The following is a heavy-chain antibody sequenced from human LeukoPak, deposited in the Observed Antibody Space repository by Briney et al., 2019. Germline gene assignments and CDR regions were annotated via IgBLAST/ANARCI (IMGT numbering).Heavy chain of an antibody. CDR2: IYRVGST. D-gene: IGHD5-24*01. CDR1: GFTVSNNY. Sequence: GGSLRLSCAASGFTVSNNYMSWVRQAPGKGLEWVSVIYRVGSTYYADSVKGRFTISRDNSKDTLYLQMNSLRAEDTAMYYCARGDGYNFFDCWGQGVLVTVSS. V-gene: IGHV3-66*01. CDR3: ARGDGYNFFDC. J-gene: IGHJ4*02.